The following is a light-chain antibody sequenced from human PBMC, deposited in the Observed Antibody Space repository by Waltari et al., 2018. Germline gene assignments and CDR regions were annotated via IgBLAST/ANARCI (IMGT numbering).Light chain of an antibody. CDR3: LQRDDYPLT. Sequence: IQMTQSPSSLSASVGDRVTISCRASQGIRKDLGWYQQKPGKAPKRLIYGASSLQSGVPSRFSGSGSGTEFTLTISSLQPEDFATYYCLQRDDYPLTFGQGTKVEIK. V-gene: IGKV1-17*01. CDR2: GAS. J-gene: IGKJ1*01. CDR1: QGIRKD.